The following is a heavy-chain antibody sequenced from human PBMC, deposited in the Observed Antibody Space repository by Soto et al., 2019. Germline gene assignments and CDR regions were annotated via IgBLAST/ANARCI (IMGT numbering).Heavy chain of an antibody. D-gene: IGHD3-10*01. V-gene: IGHV3-30*18. CDR1: GFTFSSYG. J-gene: IGHJ4*02. Sequence: QVQLVESGGGVVQPGRSLRLSCAASGFTFSSYGMHWVRQAPGKGLEWVAVISYDGSNKYYADSVKGRFTISRDNSKNTLYLEMNSLRAENTAVYYCAKWGRMVRGVRETYYFDYWGQGTLVTVSS. CDR3: AKWGRMVRGVRETYYFDY. CDR2: ISYDGSNK.